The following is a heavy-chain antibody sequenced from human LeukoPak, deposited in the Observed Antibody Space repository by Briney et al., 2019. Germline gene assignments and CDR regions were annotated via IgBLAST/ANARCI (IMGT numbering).Heavy chain of an antibody. V-gene: IGHV3-30*04. CDR2: ISYDGNIK. D-gene: IGHD6-13*01. J-gene: IGHJ4*02. CDR1: GFTLSSHA. Sequence: GGSLRLSCAASGFTLSSHAIHWVRQAPGNGLEWAALISYDGNIKYYAGSVKGRFTISRDNCKNTMCLQMNSLRPDDTAVYYCARSLYRIGGQLVPFDYWGQGTLVTVYS. CDR3: ARSLYRIGGQLVPFDY.